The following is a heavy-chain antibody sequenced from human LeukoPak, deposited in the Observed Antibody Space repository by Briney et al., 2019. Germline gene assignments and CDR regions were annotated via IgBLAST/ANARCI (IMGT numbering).Heavy chain of an antibody. V-gene: IGHV3-53*01. J-gene: IGHJ4*02. CDR2: LYSGGTT. D-gene: IGHD2-2*01. Sequence: GGSLRLSCAASGFTVSNNYMSWVRQAPGKGLEWVSVLYSGGTTYYLDSVKGRFTISRDSSKNTLYLQMNSLRAEDTAIFYCAKHVAVLPAPRNYYFDYWGQGTLVTVSS. CDR1: GFTVSNNY. CDR3: AKHVAVLPAPRNYYFDY.